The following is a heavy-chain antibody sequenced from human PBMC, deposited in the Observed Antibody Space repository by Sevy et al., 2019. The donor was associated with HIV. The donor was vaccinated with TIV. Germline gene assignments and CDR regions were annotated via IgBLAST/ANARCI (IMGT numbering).Heavy chain of an antibody. D-gene: IGHD3-10*01. J-gene: IGHJ4*01. CDR1: GFTFSSYW. V-gene: IGHV3-7*01. Sequence: GGSLRLSCAASGFTFSSYWMSWVRQAPGKGLEWLATINLDGSETFYVDSVKGRFTISRHNPRKSVYLQMTSLSAEDTAVXYCAXXXYGXXXXWGXGTLVTVSS. CDR3: AXXXYGXXXX. CDR2: INLDGSET.